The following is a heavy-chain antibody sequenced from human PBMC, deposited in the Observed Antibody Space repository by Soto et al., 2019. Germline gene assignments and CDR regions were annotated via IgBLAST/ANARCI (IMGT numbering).Heavy chain of an antibody. CDR3: ARKAVESSFPFGL. CDR2: INAGNGET. Sequence: QVHLVQSGAEVEKPGASVKVSCKASGFTLTRYALHWVRQAPGQRLEYMGWINAGNGETGHPQKFQGRVTMTRDIRASTVYMKPNSLTSEETACYYGARKAVESSFPFGLWGQGTVVGVS. V-gene: IGHV1-3*01. D-gene: IGHD3-3*01. CDR1: GFTLTRYA. J-gene: IGHJ3*01.